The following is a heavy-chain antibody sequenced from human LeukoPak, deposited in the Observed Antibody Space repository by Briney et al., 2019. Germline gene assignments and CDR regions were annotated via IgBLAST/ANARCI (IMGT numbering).Heavy chain of an antibody. Sequence: QPGGPLRLSCAASGFTFSSDWMHWVRQVPGKGLMWVSGINADGDTTTYADSVKGRFIISRDNAKSTLYLQMNSLRAEDTAVYYCARRYYCEPWGQGTMVTVSS. CDR3: ARRYYCEP. CDR2: INADGDTT. J-gene: IGHJ3*01. D-gene: IGHD3-10*01. CDR1: GFTFSSDW. V-gene: IGHV3-74*03.